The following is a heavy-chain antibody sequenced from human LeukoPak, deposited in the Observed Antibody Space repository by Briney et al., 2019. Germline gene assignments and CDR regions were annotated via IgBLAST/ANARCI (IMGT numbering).Heavy chain of an antibody. J-gene: IGHJ4*02. CDR3: FGIF. Sequence: PGGSLRLSCAASGFTFSTYWINWARQAPGEGLEWVGDINPDGSEKYYVDSVKGRFIISRDNAKNSLYLQMNSLKTEDTAVYYCFGIFWGQGTLVTVSS. V-gene: IGHV3-7*01. CDR1: GFTFSTYW. CDR2: INPDGSEK. D-gene: IGHD1-14*01.